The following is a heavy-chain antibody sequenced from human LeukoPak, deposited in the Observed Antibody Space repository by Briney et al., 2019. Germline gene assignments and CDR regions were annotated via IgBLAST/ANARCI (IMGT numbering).Heavy chain of an antibody. CDR3: ARSRGIVGAGRAFDI. V-gene: IGHV1-2*02. CDR2: INPNSGGT. CDR1: GYTFTGYY. D-gene: IGHD1-26*01. J-gene: IGHJ3*02. Sequence: ASVKVSCKASGYTFTGYYMHWVRQAPGQGLEWMGWINPNSGGTNYAQRFQGRVTMTRDTSISTAYMELSRLRSDDTAVYYCARSRGIVGAGRAFDIWGQGTMVTVSS.